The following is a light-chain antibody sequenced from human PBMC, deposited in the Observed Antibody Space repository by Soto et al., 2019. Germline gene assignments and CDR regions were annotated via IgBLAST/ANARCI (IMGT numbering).Light chain of an antibody. J-gene: IGLJ3*02. V-gene: IGLV1-44*01. CDR3: AGWDDRLNGWV. Sequence: QSVLTQPPSTSETPGQRVTISCSGSSSNIESYTVNWYQQLPGTAPKLLISGDNQRPSGVPDRFSGSKSGTSASLAISGLQSEDEADYYCAGWDDRLNGWVFGGGTKLTVL. CDR1: SSNIESYT. CDR2: GDN.